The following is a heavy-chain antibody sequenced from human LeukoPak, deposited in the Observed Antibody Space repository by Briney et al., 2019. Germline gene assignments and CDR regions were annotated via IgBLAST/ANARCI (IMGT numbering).Heavy chain of an antibody. V-gene: IGHV4-34*01. CDR1: GGSFSGYY. Sequence: SETLSLTCAVYGGSFSGYYWSWIRQPPGKGLEWIGEINHSGSTNYNPSLKSRVTISVDTSKNQFSLKLSSVTAADTAVYYCARESRSAGDFQHWGQGTLVTVSS. CDR2: INHSGST. CDR3: ARESRSAGDFQH. D-gene: IGHD3-10*01. J-gene: IGHJ1*01.